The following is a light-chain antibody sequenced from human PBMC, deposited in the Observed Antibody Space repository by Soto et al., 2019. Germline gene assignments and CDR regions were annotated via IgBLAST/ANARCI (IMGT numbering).Light chain of an antibody. CDR3: QQRSYAPLT. CDR1: QNVTNNY. V-gene: IGKV3-20*01. Sequence: EIVLTQSPDTLSLSPGERATLSCRASQNVTNNYLAWYQQKPGQAPRLLIRGASSRATGIPDRFSGSGSGTDFTLTISRLEPEDFAVYYCQQRSYAPLTFGGGTKVEIK. J-gene: IGKJ4*01. CDR2: GAS.